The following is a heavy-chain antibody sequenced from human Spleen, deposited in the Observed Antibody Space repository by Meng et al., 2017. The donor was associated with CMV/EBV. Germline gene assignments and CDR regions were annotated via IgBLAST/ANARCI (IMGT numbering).Heavy chain of an antibody. CDR1: GFNFKIYG. CDR3: VNAEMPGATGDY. CDR2: IRYDEKTK. D-gene: IGHD1-26*01. V-gene: IGHV3-30*02. J-gene: IGHJ4*02. Sequence: GGSLRLSCATSGFNFKIYGMHWVRQLPGKGLEWVAFIRYDEKTKYYADSVKGRFTISRDNSKNTLYLQMNGLTVEDTAVYYCVNAEMPGATGDYWGQGSLVTVSS.